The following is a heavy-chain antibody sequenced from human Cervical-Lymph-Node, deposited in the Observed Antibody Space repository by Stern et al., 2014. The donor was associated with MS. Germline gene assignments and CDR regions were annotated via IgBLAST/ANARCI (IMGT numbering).Heavy chain of an antibody. CDR3: ARGISDSSSWYGYYYYGMDV. CDR2: INTNTGNP. CDR1: GYTFTSYA. Sequence: VQLLQSGSELKKPGASVKVSCKASGYTFTSYAMNWVRQAPGQGLEWMGCINTNTGNPTYAQGFPGRFVFYLDTSVSTAYLQISSLKAEDTAVYYCARGISDSSSWYGYYYYGMDVWGQGTTVTVSS. V-gene: IGHV7-4-1*02. J-gene: IGHJ6*02. D-gene: IGHD6-13*01.